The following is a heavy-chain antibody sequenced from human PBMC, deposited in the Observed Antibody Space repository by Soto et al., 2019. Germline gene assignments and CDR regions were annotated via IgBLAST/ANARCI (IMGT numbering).Heavy chain of an antibody. J-gene: IGHJ5*02. D-gene: IGHD3-3*01. Sequence: QVQLVQSGAEVKKPGASVKVSCKVSGYTLTELSMHWVRQAPGKGLEWMGGFDPEDGETIYAQKFQGRVTMTEDTSTDTAYMELSSLRSEDTAVYYCATDRGTRVWSGYWNWFDPWGQGTLVTVSS. CDR1: GYTLTELS. V-gene: IGHV1-24*01. CDR3: ATDRGTRVWSGYWNWFDP. CDR2: FDPEDGET.